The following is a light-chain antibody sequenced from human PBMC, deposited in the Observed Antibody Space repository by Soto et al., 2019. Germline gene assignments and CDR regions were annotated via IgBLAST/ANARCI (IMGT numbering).Light chain of an antibody. Sequence: EIVMTQSPATLSVSPGERATLSCRASQSVSRNLAWYQQKPGQAPRLLIYAASTRATGIPARFSGSGSGTEFTLTISSLQAEDFAVYYSQQYNNCPYTFGQGTKLEIK. CDR2: AAS. V-gene: IGKV3-15*01. J-gene: IGKJ2*01. CDR1: QSVSRN. CDR3: QQYNNCPYT.